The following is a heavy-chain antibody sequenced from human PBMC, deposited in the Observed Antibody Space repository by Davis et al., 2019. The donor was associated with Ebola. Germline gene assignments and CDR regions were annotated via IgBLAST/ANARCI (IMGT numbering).Heavy chain of an antibody. V-gene: IGHV3-30*18. D-gene: IGHD6-19*01. CDR1: GFTFSSYG. Sequence: PGGSLRLSCAASGFTFSSYGMNWVRQAPGKGLEWVAGISYDGNKKYYADFVKGRFTISRDNSKNTLYLQMNSLRPDDTALYYCAKQDDSGWYGIDDYWGQGTLVTVSS. J-gene: IGHJ4*02. CDR2: ISYDGNKK. CDR3: AKQDDSGWYGIDDY.